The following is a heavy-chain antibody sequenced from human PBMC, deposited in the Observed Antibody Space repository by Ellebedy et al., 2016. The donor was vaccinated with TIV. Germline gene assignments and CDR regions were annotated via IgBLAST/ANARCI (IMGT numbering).Heavy chain of an antibody. Sequence: MPSETLSLTCTVSNGSIATHFWSWVRQPPGKGLEWIGYMFYSGSTKSNHSLRSRLTISIDTSKNQNSLKLPSVTAADTAVYFCARHRRANTGYSFDRWGRGTLVTVSS. V-gene: IGHV4-59*08. D-gene: IGHD3-9*01. CDR1: NGSIATHF. CDR2: MFYSGST. CDR3: ARHRRANTGYSFDR. J-gene: IGHJ4*02.